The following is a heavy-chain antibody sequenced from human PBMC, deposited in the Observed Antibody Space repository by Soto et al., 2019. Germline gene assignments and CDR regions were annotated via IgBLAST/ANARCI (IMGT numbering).Heavy chain of an antibody. CDR2: IIPIFGTA. CDR1: GKPPSGYY. D-gene: IGHD2-2*01. Sequence: SVKVSCKTSGKPPSGYYIHWVRQAPGQGLEWMGGIIPIFGTANYAQKFQGRVTITADESTSTAYMELSSLRSEDTAVYYCARGVPAASNWFDPWGQGTLVTVSS. V-gene: IGHV1-69*13. CDR3: ARGVPAASNWFDP. J-gene: IGHJ5*02.